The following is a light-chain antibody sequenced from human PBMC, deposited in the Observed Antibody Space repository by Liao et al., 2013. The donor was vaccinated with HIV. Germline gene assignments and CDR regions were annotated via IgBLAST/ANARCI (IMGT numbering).Light chain of an antibody. J-gene: IGLJ2*01. CDR1: KLGDKY. V-gene: IGLV3-1*01. CDR2: QDT. CDR3: QAWDSSTAGVV. Sequence: SYELTQPPSVSVSPGQTASITCSGDKLGDKYACWYQXKPGQSPVLVIYQDTKRPSGIPERFSGSNSGNTATLTISGTQAMDEADYYCQAWDSSTAGVVFGGGTKLTVL.